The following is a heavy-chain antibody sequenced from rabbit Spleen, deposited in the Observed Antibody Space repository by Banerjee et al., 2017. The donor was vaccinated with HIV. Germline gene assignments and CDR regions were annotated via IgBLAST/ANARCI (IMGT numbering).Heavy chain of an antibody. J-gene: IGHJ4*01. V-gene: IGHV1S45*01. D-gene: IGHD4-1*01. CDR2: INASTGNP. CDR1: GFSFSGRDL. Sequence: QEQLVESGGGLVQPEGSLTLTCKASGFSFSGRDLMCWVRQAPGKGLQWIACINASTGNPVYATWASGRFNISRTSSTTVTLRMTSLTAADRATYFCARDLAGVIDWNFYLWGQGTLVTVS. CDR3: ARDLAGVIDWNFYL.